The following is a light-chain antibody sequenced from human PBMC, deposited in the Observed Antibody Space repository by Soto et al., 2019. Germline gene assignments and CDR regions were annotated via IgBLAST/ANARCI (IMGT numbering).Light chain of an antibody. CDR3: SSYTSSSTWV. CDR1: SSDVGGYNY. J-gene: IGLJ3*02. V-gene: IGLV2-14*01. Sequence: QYALTQPASVSGSPGQSITISCTGTSSDVGGYNYVSWYQQHPGKAPKLMIYEVSNRPSGVSNRFSGSKSGNTASLTISGRQAEDEADYYCSSYTSSSTWVFGGGTKVTVL. CDR2: EVS.